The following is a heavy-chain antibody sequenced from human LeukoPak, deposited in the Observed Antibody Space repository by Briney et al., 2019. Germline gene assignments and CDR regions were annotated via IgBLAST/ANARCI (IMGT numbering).Heavy chain of an antibody. CDR3: AKGGTTVTTVTDYFDY. D-gene: IGHD4-17*01. Sequence: GGSLRLSCAASGFTFSSYGMHWVRQAPGKGLEWVAVISYDGSNKYYADSVKGRFTISRDSSKNTLYLQMNSLRAEDTAVYYCAKGGTTVTTVTDYFDYWGQGTLVTVSS. V-gene: IGHV3-30*18. CDR1: GFTFSSYG. CDR2: ISYDGSNK. J-gene: IGHJ4*02.